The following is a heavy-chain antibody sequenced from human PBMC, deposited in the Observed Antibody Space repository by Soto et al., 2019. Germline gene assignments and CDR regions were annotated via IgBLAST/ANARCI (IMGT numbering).Heavy chain of an antibody. CDR3: ARHDCISTSCYYYYYDSMDV. J-gene: IGHJ6*02. V-gene: IGHV1-69*12. CDR2: IIPIFDTA. CDR1: GGTFSSYA. D-gene: IGHD2-2*01. Sequence: QVQLVQSGAEVKKPGSSVKVSCKTSGGTFSSYAIIWVRQAPGQGLEWMGGIIPIFDTASYAQKFQGRVTITADESTSTAYMELRSLRSADTAVYYCARHDCISTSCYYYYYDSMDVWGQGTTVTVSS.